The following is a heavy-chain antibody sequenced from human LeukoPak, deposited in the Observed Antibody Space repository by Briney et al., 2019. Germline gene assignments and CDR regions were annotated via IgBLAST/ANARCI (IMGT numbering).Heavy chain of an antibody. Sequence: KPSETLSLTCAVSGYSISSGYYWGWIRPPPGKGLEWIGNIYHSGSTYYNPSLKSRVTISVDTSKNQFSLKLSSVTAADTAVYYCARDRKSRLLWFGESIFDYWGQGTLVTVSS. V-gene: IGHV4-38-2*02. J-gene: IGHJ4*02. CDR1: GYSISSGYY. D-gene: IGHD3-10*01. CDR2: IYHSGST. CDR3: ARDRKSRLLWFGESIFDY.